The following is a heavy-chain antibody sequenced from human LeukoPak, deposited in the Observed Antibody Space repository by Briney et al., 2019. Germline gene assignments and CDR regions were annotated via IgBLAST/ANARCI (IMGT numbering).Heavy chain of an antibody. J-gene: IGHJ4*02. CDR3: TRDPPTRY. CDR2: IRKKADGGTP. V-gene: IGHV3-49*03. Sequence: PGRSLRLSCTTSGFTFDDYTITWIRQAPGKGLEWVCFIRKKADGGTPEYAASVKGRFTVSRDDSKSIAYLQMNSLKTEDTAVYYCTRDPPTRYWGQGTLVSVSS. CDR1: GFTFDDYT. D-gene: IGHD2-15*01.